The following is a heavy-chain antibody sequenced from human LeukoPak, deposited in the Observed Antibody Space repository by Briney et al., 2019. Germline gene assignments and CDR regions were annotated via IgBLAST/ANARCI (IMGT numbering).Heavy chain of an antibody. CDR2: ISGDSNYI. D-gene: IGHD4-17*01. J-gene: IGHJ4*02. CDR3: ARVQGNGDTQSFDY. Sequence: GGSLRLSCAASQFTFSSYKMTWVRQAPGKGLEWVSSISGDSNYIYYADSVRGRFTISRDNAKNSLYLQLSSLRAEDTAVYYCARVQGNGDTQSFDYWGQGTLVTVSS. CDR1: QFTFSSYK. V-gene: IGHV3-21*01.